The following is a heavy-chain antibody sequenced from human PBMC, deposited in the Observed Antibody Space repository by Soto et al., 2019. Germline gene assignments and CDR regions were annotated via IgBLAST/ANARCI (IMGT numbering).Heavy chain of an antibody. CDR2: IYYSGST. CDR3: AREVTSMVRGNWFDP. Sequence: PSETLSLTCTVSGGSISSCYWSWIRLPPGKGLEWIGYIYYSGSTNYNPSLKSRVTISVDTSKNQFSLKLSSVTAADTAVYYCAREVTSMVRGNWFDPWGQGTLVTVSS. CDR1: GGSISSCY. J-gene: IGHJ5*02. V-gene: IGHV4-59*01. D-gene: IGHD3-10*01.